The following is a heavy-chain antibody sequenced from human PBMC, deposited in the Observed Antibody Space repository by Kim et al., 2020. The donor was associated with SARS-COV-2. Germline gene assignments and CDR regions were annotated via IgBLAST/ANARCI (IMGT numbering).Heavy chain of an antibody. Sequence: GGSLRLSCAASGFTLTHSAMHWVRQAPGEGLEWVAVISYDENVKYYADFVKGRFTLSKDRSKNTLYLQMSSLRPDDTAMYYCARGGSSSRSLWSPSDIWG. J-gene: IGHJ3*02. D-gene: IGHD3-10*01. CDR2: ISYDENVK. CDR3: ARGGSSSRSLWSPSDI. V-gene: IGHV3-30*04. CDR1: GFTLTHSA.